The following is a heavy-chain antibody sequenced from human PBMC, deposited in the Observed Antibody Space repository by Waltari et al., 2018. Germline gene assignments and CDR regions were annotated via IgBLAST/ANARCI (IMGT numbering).Heavy chain of an antibody. V-gene: IGHV3-48*02. CDR3: ARVLRSRTNYYFYYMDV. CDR1: GFTFSSNS. J-gene: IGHJ6*03. D-gene: IGHD2-15*01. Sequence: EVQLVESGGGLVQPGGSLRLSCAASGFTFSSNSMNWVRQAPGKGLEWVSYISFSIGHIYYADSVKGRFTISRDNAKNSLYLQIDSLRHEDAAVYYCARVLRSRTNYYFYYMDVWGKGTTVTVSS. CDR2: ISFSIGHI.